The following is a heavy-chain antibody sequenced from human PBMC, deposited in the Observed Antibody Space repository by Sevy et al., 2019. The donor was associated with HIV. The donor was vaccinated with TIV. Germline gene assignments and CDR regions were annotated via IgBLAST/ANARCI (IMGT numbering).Heavy chain of an antibody. V-gene: IGHV4-59*08. CDR3: AGENAWGRGYS. CDR1: GGSITSLY. J-gene: IGHJ4*02. D-gene: IGHD1-26*01. Sequence: TLSLTCTVSGGSITSLYWNWIRQPPGKGLEWIANIYYNGHINYNPSLKSRVTLSLDTSKNQFSLRLSSVTAADTAMYYCAGENAWGRGYSWGQGTLITVSS. CDR2: IYYNGHI.